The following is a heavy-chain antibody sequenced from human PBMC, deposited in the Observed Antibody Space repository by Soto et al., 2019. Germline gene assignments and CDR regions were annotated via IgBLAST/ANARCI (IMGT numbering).Heavy chain of an antibody. CDR2: VIPVFNTS. Sequence: GASVKVSCKASGGTLSNSAISWVRQAPGQRLQWMGGVIPVFNTSNFAQNLQGRVKFSADESTSTAYMELSGLTSDDTAMYFCARVADSSTTVTYYFFDISGQGTQVTVYS. D-gene: IGHD4-17*01. CDR3: ARVADSSTTVTYYFFDI. V-gene: IGHV1-69*13. CDR1: GGTLSNSA. J-gene: IGHJ4*02.